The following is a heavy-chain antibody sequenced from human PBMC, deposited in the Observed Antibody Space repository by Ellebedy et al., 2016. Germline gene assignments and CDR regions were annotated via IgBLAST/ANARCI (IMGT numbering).Heavy chain of an antibody. D-gene: IGHD6-19*01. CDR3: ARDRGRGYSSGWSHRRGFDY. J-gene: IGHJ4*02. CDR2: INPNSGDT. V-gene: IGHV1-2*02. CDR1: GGTFSSYA. Sequence: ASVKVSCXASGGTFSSYAISWVRQAPGQGLEWMGWINPNSGDTNYAQKFQGRVTMTRDTSITTAYMEVSRLRSDDTAVYYCARDRGRGYSSGWSHRRGFDYWGQGTLVTVSS.